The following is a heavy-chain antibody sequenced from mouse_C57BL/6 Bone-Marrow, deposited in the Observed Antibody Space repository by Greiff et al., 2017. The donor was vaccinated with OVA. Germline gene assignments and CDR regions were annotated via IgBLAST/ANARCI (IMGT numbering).Heavy chain of an antibody. CDR3: ARERGGYYCGSTSYWYFDV. D-gene: IGHD1-1*01. J-gene: IGHJ1*03. CDR2: IYPGSGST. Sequence: QVQLQQSGAELVKPGASVKMSCKASGYTFTSYWITWVKQRPGQGLEWIGDIYPGSGSTNYNAKFKSKATLTVDTSSSTAYMQLSSLTSEDSAVNYYARERGGYYCGSTSYWYFDVWGTGTTVTVSS. CDR1: GYTFTSYW. V-gene: IGHV1-55*01.